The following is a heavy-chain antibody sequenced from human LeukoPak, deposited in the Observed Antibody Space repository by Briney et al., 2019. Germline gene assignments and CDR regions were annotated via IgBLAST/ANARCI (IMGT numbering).Heavy chain of an antibody. CDR2: IIPVFGTA. V-gene: IGHV1-69*01. CDR1: GGTFSSYA. CDR3: ARGGGITTQDWFDP. D-gene: IGHD3-3*01. Sequence: SVKVSCKASGGTFSSYAISWVRQAPGQGLEWMGGIIPVFGTANYAQKFQGRVTITADESTSTAYMELSSLRSEDTAVYYCARGGGITTQDWFDPWGQGTLVTVSS. J-gene: IGHJ5*02.